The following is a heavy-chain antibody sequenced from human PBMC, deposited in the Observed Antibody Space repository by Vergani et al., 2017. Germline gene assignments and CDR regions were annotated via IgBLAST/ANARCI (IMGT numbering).Heavy chain of an antibody. J-gene: IGHJ6*02. CDR3: ARDSFLIRYGSGRNYYYGMDV. D-gene: IGHD3-10*01. CDR1: GFTVSSNY. V-gene: IGHV3-66*02. CDR2: IYSGGST. Sequence: EVQLVESGGGLVQPGGSLRLSCAASGFTVSSNYMSWVRQAPGKGLEWVSVIYSGGSTYYADSVKGRFTISRDNSKNTLYLQMNSLRAEDTAVYYCARDSFLIRYGSGRNYYYGMDVWGQGTTVTVSS.